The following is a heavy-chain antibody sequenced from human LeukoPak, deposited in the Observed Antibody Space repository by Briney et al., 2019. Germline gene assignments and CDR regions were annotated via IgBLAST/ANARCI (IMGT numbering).Heavy chain of an antibody. J-gene: IGHJ4*02. CDR1: GGSFSGYY. V-gene: IGHV4-34*01. Sequence: SETLSLTCAVYGGSFSGYYWSWIRQPPGKGLEWIGEINHSGSTNYNPSLKSRVTISVDTSKNQFSLQLNSVTPEDTAVYYCARTRRVSSSWYNVAGEDYWGQGTLVTVSS. CDR3: ARTRRVSSSWYNVAGEDY. CDR2: INHSGST. D-gene: IGHD6-13*01.